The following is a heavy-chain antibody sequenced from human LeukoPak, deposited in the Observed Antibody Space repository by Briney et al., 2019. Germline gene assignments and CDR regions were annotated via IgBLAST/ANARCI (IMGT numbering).Heavy chain of an antibody. Sequence: ASVKVSCKASGGTFSSYAISWVRQAPGQGLEWMGWINPNSGGTNYAQKFQGRVTMTRDTSISTAYMELSRLRSDDTAVYYCARVGLRSDYWGQGTLVTVSS. CDR2: INPNSGGT. J-gene: IGHJ4*02. V-gene: IGHV1-2*02. CDR1: GGTFSSYA. D-gene: IGHD4-17*01. CDR3: ARVGLRSDY.